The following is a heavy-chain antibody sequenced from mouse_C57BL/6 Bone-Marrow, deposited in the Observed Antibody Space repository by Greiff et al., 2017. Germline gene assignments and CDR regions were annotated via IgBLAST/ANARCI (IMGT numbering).Heavy chain of an antibody. Sequence: VQLQQPGAELVKPGASVKMSCKASGYTFTSYWITWVKQRPGQGLEWIGDIYPGSGSTNYNEKFKSKATLTVVTSSSTAYMQLSSLTSEDSAVYYSANYYGIEWFAYWGQGNLVTVAA. CDR2: IYPGSGST. J-gene: IGHJ3*01. D-gene: IGHD1-1*01. CDR3: ANYYGIEWFAY. V-gene: IGHV1-55*01. CDR1: GYTFTSYW.